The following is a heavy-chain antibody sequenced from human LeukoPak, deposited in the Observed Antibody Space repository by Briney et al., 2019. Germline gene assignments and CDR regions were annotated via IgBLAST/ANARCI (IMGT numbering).Heavy chain of an antibody. J-gene: IGHJ4*02. CDR2: IIPIFGTA. D-gene: IGHD6-13*01. V-gene: IGHV1-69*01. CDR3: ARGRDSSSWSLGH. CDR1: GGTFSSYA. Sequence: SVKVSCKASGGTFSSYAVSWVRQAPGQGLEWMGGIIPIFGTANYAQKFQGRVTITADESTSTAYMELSSLRSEDTAVYYCARGRDSSSWSLGHWGQGTLVTVSS.